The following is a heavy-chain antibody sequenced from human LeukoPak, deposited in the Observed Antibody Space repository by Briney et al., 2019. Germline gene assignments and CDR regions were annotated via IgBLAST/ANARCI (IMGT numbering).Heavy chain of an antibody. CDR1: GYSISSGYY. D-gene: IGHD5-18*01. Sequence: SETLSLTCTVSGYSISSGYYWSWIRQPPGKGLEWIGYIYYSGSTNYNPSLKSRVTISVDTSKNQFSLKLSSVTAADTAVYYCARRGYSYGYWFDPWGQGTLVTVSS. J-gene: IGHJ5*02. CDR3: ARRGYSYGYWFDP. CDR2: IYYSGST. V-gene: IGHV4-59*08.